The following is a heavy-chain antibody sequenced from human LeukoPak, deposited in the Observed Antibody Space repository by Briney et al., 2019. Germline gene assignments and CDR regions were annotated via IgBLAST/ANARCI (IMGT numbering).Heavy chain of an antibody. D-gene: IGHD3-3*01. Sequence: GGSLILSCAASGFSFSNSWMTWVRQSPGKGLEWVANIKQDGSETYYVDSVMGRFTISRLNAKNSVYLQMNSLRAEDTAVYYCARDRSISGVVTIDFWGQGTLVTVSS. CDR1: GFSFSNSW. CDR2: IKQDGSET. CDR3: ARDRSISGVVTIDF. J-gene: IGHJ4*02. V-gene: IGHV3-7*01.